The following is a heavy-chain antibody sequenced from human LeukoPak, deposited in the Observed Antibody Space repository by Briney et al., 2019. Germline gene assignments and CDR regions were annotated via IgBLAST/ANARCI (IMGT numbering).Heavy chain of an antibody. CDR1: GYTFTSYG. V-gene: IGHV1-18*01. J-gene: IGHJ6*02. D-gene: IGHD6-19*01. Sequence: GASVKVSCKASGYTFTSYGISWVRQAPGQGLGWMGRISAYNGNTNYAQKLQGRVTMTTDTSTSTAYMELRSLRSDDTAVYYCARDRSGWDYYYYYYGMDVWGQGTTVTVSS. CDR3: ARDRSGWDYYYYYYGMDV. CDR2: ISAYNGNT.